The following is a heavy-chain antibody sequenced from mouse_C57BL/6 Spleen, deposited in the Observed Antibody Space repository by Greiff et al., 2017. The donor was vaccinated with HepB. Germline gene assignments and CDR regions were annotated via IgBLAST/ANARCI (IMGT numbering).Heavy chain of an antibody. V-gene: IGHV3-6*01. CDR1: GYSITSGYY. Sequence: EVKLEESGPGLVKPSQSLSLTCSVPGYSITSGYYWNWIRQFPGNKLEWMGYISYDGSNNYNPSLKNRISITRDTSKNQFFLKLNSVTTEDTATYYCARDRVYDYDDDGWYFDVWGTGTTVTVSS. CDR2: ISYDGSN. J-gene: IGHJ1*03. D-gene: IGHD2-4*01. CDR3: ARDRVYDYDDDGWYFDV.